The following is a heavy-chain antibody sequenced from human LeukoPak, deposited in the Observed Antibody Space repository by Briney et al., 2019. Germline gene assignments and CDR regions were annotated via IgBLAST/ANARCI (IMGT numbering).Heavy chain of an antibody. J-gene: IGHJ4*02. Sequence: SRTVSLTCPVSGCSISSGVYYRSWTRPPPAEVLEWIGYIYRRRSTYYTSSLKSRVTISVDRSKNQFSLKLSSVTAADAAVYYWARGIIAAAVGYFDYWGQGTLVTVSS. CDR1: GCSISSGVYY. V-gene: IGHV4-30-2*01. D-gene: IGHD6-13*01. CDR2: IYRRRST. CDR3: ARGIIAAAVGYFDY.